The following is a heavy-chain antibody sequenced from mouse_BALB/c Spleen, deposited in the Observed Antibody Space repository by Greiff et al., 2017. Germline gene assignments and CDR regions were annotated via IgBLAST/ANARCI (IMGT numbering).Heavy chain of an antibody. D-gene: IGHD1-1*01. CDR1: GFTFSSYA. V-gene: IGHV5-9-3*01. Sequence: EVQRVESGGGLVKPGGSLKLSCAASGFTFSSYAMSWVRQTPEKRLEWVATISSGGSYTYYPDSVKGRFTISRDNAKNTLYLQMSSLRSEDTAMYYCARRGYYGSSYDYYAMDYWGQGTSVTVSS. CDR2: ISSGGSYT. CDR3: ARRGYYGSSYDYYAMDY. J-gene: IGHJ4*01.